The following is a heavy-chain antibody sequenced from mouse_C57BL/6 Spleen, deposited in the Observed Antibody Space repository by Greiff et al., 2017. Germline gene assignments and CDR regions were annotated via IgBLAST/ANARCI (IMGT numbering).Heavy chain of an antibody. J-gene: IGHJ4*01. CDR2: IDPSDSYT. D-gene: IGHD1-1*01. Sequence: VQLQQPGAELVMPGASVKLSCTASGYTFTSYWMHWVKQRPGQGLEWIGEIDPSDSYTNYNQKFKGKSTLTVDKSSSTSYMQLSSLTSEDSAVYYCARSGYYGRDYAMDYWGQGTPVTVSS. CDR1: GYTFTSYW. V-gene: IGHV1-69*01. CDR3: ARSGYYGRDYAMDY.